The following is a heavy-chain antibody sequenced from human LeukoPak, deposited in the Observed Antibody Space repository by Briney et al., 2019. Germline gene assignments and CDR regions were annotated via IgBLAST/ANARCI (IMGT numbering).Heavy chain of an antibody. CDR2: IYYSGST. V-gene: IGHV4-59*01. J-gene: IGHJ4*02. Sequence: SETLSLTCTVSDGSITSSYWSWIRQSPENGLEWIGYIYYSGSTNYNPSLKSRVTISIDTSKNQFSLKLSSVTAADTAVYYCARVPSSGRFSDYWGQGTLVTVSS. D-gene: IGHD6-19*01. CDR1: DGSITSSY. CDR3: ARVPSSGRFSDY.